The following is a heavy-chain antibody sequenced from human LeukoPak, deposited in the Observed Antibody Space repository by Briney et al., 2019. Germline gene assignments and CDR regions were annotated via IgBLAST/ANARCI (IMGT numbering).Heavy chain of an antibody. J-gene: IGHJ5*02. D-gene: IGHD6-6*01. V-gene: IGHV1-46*01. Sequence: ASVKVSCKASGYTFTSYYMHWVRQAPGQGLEWMGIINPSGGSTSYAQKFQGRVTMTGDTSTSTVYMELSSLRSEDTAVYYCARDKPYSSSSSGWFDPWGQGTLVTVSS. CDR1: GYTFTSYY. CDR2: INPSGGST. CDR3: ARDKPYSSSSSGWFDP.